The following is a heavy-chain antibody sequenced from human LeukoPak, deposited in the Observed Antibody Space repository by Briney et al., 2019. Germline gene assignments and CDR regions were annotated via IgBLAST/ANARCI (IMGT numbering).Heavy chain of an antibody. J-gene: IGHJ4*02. V-gene: IGHV1-18*01. CDR3: ARDGIAAAGIHEN. CDR2: ISGYNGYT. CDR1: GYTFTNYG. Sequence: ASVKVSCKASGYTFTNYGVSWVRQAPGQGLEWMGWISGYNGYTNYAQKFQFRVTMTTDTSTSTAYMELRSLTSDDTAVYYCARDGIAAAGIHENWGQGTLVTVSS. D-gene: IGHD6-13*01.